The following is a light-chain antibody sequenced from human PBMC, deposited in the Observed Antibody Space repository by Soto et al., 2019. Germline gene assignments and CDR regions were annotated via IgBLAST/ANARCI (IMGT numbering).Light chain of an antibody. CDR2: DAS. Sequence: IVLTQSPANLSLSPGERATLSCRASQSVSIYLAWYQQKPGQAPRLLIYDASNRATGIPAKFSGSVSVTDFTLTISSLEPEESAGYYCQQRSTSPPWITFGQGTRLEIK. J-gene: IGKJ5*01. V-gene: IGKV3-11*01. CDR3: QQRSTSPPWIT. CDR1: QSVSIY.